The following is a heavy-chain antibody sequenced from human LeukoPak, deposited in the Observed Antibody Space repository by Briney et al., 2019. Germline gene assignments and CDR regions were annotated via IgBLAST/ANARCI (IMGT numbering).Heavy chain of an antibody. CDR3: ARAHGVTGSYWVWFDP. V-gene: IGHV1-8*01. CDR2: MNPNSGNT. D-gene: IGHD3-10*01. CDR1: GYTFTSYD. Sequence: ASVKVSCXASGYTFTSYDINWVRQATGQGLGWMGWMNPNSGNTGYAQKFQGGVTMTRNTSISTAYMELSSLRSEDTAVYYCARAHGVTGSYWVWFDPWGQGTLVTVSS. J-gene: IGHJ5*02.